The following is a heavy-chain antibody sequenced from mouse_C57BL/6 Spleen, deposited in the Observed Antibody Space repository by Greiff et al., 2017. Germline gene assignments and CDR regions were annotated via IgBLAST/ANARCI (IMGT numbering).Heavy chain of an antibody. D-gene: IGHD1-1*01. CDR1: GYTFTSYW. J-gene: IGHJ4*01. Sequence: EVQLQQSGTVLARPGASVKMSCKTSGYTFTSYWMHWVKQRPGQGLEWIGAIYPGNSDTSYNQKFKRKAKLTAVTSASTAYMELSSLTNEDSAVYYCTRPYYYGSSYLYAMDYWGQGTSVTVSS. V-gene: IGHV1-5*01. CDR2: IYPGNSDT. CDR3: TRPYYYGSSYLYAMDY.